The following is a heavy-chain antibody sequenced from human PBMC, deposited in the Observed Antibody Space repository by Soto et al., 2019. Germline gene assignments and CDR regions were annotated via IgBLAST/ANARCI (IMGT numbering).Heavy chain of an antibody. V-gene: IGHV3-33*01. Sequence: QVQLVESGGGVVQPGRSLRLSCAASGFTFSSYGMHWVRQAPGKGLEWVAVIWYDGSNKYYADSVKGRFTISRDNSKNTLYLHMNSLRAEATAVYYWAREGGGGYYCGSSGHHDYWGQGTLVTVSS. J-gene: IGHJ4*02. CDR1: GFTFSSYG. CDR3: AREGGGGYYCGSSGHHDY. D-gene: IGHD3-22*01. CDR2: IWYDGSNK.